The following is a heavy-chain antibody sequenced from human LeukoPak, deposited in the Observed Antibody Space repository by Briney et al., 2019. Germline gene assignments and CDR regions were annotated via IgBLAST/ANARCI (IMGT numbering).Heavy chain of an antibody. D-gene: IGHD6-13*01. CDR3: ARDGVFSTSWDAFDI. CDR2: ISPNNGGT. J-gene: IGHJ3*02. V-gene: IGHV1-2*02. Sequence: ASVKVSCKASGYTFTAYYLHWVRQAPGQGLEWMGWISPNNGGTSYAQTFQDRVTMTRDTSISTAYMELTRLRSDDTARYYCARDGVFSTSWDAFDIWGQGTMVTVSS. CDR1: GYTFTAYY.